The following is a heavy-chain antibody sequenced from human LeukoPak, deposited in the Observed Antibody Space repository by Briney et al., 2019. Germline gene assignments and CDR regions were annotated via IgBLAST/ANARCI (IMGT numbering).Heavy chain of an antibody. V-gene: IGHV4-39*01. J-gene: IGHJ4*02. CDR3: ARSYGSSWYKAH. CDR1: GGSISSSSYY. CDR2: IYYSGST. Sequence: SETLSLTCTVSGGSISSSSYYWGWIRQPPGKGLEWIGSIYYSGSTYYNPSLKSRVTISVDTSKNQFSLKLSSVTAADTAVYYCARSYGSSWYKAHWGQGTLVTVSS. D-gene: IGHD6-13*01.